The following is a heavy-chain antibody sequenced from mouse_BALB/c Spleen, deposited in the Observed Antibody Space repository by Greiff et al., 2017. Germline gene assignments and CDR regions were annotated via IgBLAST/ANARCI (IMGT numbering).Heavy chain of an antibody. CDR2: INPSNGGT. D-gene: IGHD2-4*01. CDR1: GYTFTSYY. CDR3: TSYDYDGAMDY. J-gene: IGHJ4*01. Sequence: QVQLQQSGAELVKPGASVKLSCKASGYTFTSYYMYWVKQRPGQGLEWIGEINPSNGGTNFNEKFKSKATLTVDKSSSTAYMQLSSLTSEDSAVYYCTSYDYDGAMDYWGQGTSVTVSS. V-gene: IGHV1S81*02.